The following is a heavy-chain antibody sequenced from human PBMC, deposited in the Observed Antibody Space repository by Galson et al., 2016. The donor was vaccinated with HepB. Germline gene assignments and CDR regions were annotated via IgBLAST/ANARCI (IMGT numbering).Heavy chain of an antibody. J-gene: IGHJ6*02. Sequence: SLRLSCAASGFIFSRYSMNWVRQAPGKGLVWVSYIVSGSDTIYYADSVKGRFTISRDNAKNSLYLQMIGLRDEDTAVYYCARGQDTSVEIYYYSMDVWGQGTTVTVSS. CDR2: IVSGSDTI. CDR3: ARGQDTSVEIYYYSMDV. CDR1: GFIFSRYS. D-gene: IGHD5-18*01. V-gene: IGHV3-48*02.